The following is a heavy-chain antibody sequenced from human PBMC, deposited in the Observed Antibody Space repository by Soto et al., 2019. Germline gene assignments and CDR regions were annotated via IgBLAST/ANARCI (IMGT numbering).Heavy chain of an antibody. CDR3: ARDLGKFRAVARNGGYYYYYYGIEV. J-gene: IGHJ6*02. V-gene: IGHV4-59*01. CDR1: GCSISSYY. D-gene: IGHD6-19*01. Sequence: SETLSLTCTVSGCSISSYYWSWIRQPPGKGLEWIGYIYYSGSTNYNPSLKSRVTISVGTSKNQFSLKLSSVTAADTAVYYCARDLGKFRAVARNGGYYYYYYGIEVRGQGTKVTVYS. CDR2: IYYSGST.